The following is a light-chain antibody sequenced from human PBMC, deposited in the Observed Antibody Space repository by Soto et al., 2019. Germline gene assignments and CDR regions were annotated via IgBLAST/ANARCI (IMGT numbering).Light chain of an antibody. V-gene: IGLV2-14*01. CDR1: SSDVGGYNY. CDR3: ISYTSNSPPNL. CDR2: EVS. J-gene: IGLJ1*01. Sequence: QSVLAQPASVSGAPGQSITISCTGTSSDVGGYNYVSWYQQHPGKAPKLMIYEVSHRPSGVSNRFSGSKSGNTASLTISGLQAEDEADYYCISYTSNSPPNLFGHGTKVTVL.